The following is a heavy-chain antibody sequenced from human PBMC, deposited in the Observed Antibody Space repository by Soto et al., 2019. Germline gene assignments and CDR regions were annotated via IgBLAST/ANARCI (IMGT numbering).Heavy chain of an antibody. CDR3: AKVTWSGERC. CDR2: IGSGSHDI. J-gene: IGHJ4*02. Sequence: GGSLRLSCAASGFTFSSYSMNWVRQAPGKGLEWVSSIGSGSHDIYYADSVRGRFTISRDDAKNTLYLQMNSLKAEDTAVYYCAKVTWSGERCWGRGTLVTVSS. D-gene: IGHD3-10*01. CDR1: GFTFSSYS. V-gene: IGHV3-21*04.